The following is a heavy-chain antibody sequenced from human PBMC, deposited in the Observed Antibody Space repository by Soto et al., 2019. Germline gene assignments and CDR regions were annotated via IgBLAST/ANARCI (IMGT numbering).Heavy chain of an antibody. CDR1: GFIFSSYA. J-gene: IGHJ4*02. V-gene: IGHV3-23*01. CDR3: VKVRGGFYTYYFDY. D-gene: IGHD3-10*01. CDR2: ISGSGVST. Sequence: EVQLLESGGGLEQPGGSLRVSCAASGFIFSSYAMNWVRQTPGKGLEWVSGISGSGVSTYYADSVKGRFSISRDNSKNTLYPRMNSLRAEDTAIYYCVKVRGGFYTYYFDYWGQGPLVTVSS.